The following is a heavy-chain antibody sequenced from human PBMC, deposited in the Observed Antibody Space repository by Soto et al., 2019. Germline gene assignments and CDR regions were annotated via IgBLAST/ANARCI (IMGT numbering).Heavy chain of an antibody. CDR3: ARGRGIGFSSTWNIYWYYNMDV. D-gene: IGHD6-13*01. J-gene: IGHJ6*02. CDR2: TIPMFATT. CDR1: GGTFSDYA. V-gene: IGHV1-69*01. Sequence: QVQLVQSGAEVRKSGSSVKVSCKAAGGTFSDYALSWVRQAPGQGLGWMGGTIPMFATTNYAQKFQGRVTITADDSATTAHMELSSLKSEDTAVYYCARGRGIGFSSTWNIYWYYNMDVWGQGTTVTVSS.